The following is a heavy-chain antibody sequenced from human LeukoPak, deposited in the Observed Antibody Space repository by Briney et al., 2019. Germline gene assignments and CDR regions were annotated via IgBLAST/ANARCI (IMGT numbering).Heavy chain of an antibody. J-gene: IGHJ4*02. V-gene: IGHV3-43*01. CDR3: AKVAIFGVVIAHFDY. D-gene: IGHD3-3*01. CDR2: ISWDGGST. CDR1: GFTFDDYT. Sequence: GGSLRLSCAASGFTFDDYTMHWARQAPGKGLEWVSLISWDGGSTYYADSVKGRFTISRDNSKNSLYLQMNSLRTEDTALYYCAKVAIFGVVIAHFDYWGQGTLVTVSS.